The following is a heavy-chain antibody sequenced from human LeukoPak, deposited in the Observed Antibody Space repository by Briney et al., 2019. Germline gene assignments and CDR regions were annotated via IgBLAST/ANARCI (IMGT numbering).Heavy chain of an antibody. J-gene: IGHJ5*02. Sequence: SETLSLTCTVSGGSISSGGYYWSWIRQPPGKGLEWIGYIYHSGSTYYNPSLKSRVTISVDRSKNQFSLKLSSVTAADMAVYYCARDPGGTTVTPGGFDPWGQGTLVTVSS. CDR1: GGSISSGGYY. D-gene: IGHD4-17*01. CDR2: IYHSGST. V-gene: IGHV4-30-2*01. CDR3: ARDPGGTTVTPGGFDP.